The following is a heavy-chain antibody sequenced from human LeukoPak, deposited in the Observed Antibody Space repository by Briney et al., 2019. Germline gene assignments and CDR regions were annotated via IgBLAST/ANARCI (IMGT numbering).Heavy chain of an antibody. CDR3: ARSKNYYDTTGLDY. J-gene: IGHJ4*02. Sequence: GGSLRLSCAASGFTFSSYWMNWARQAPGKGLEWVASINHNGNVNYYVDSVKGRFTISRDNSKNTLYLQMNSLRSDDTAVYYCARSKNYYDTTGLDYWGQGTPVTVSS. D-gene: IGHD3-22*01. CDR2: INHNGNVN. CDR1: GFTFSSYW. V-gene: IGHV3-7*03.